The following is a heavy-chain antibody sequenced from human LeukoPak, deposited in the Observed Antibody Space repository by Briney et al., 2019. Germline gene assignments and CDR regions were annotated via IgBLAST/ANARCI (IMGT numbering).Heavy chain of an antibody. J-gene: IGHJ4*02. CDR3: ARDERLLSFLK. CDR2: ISGSGSGT. V-gene: IGHV3-23*01. D-gene: IGHD3-3*01. Sequence: GGSLRLSCAASGFTFISYAMSWVRQAPGKGLEWVAAISGSGSGTYYADSVKGRFTISRDNSKNTLYLQMNSLRAEDTAIYYCARDERLLSFLKWGQGTLVTVSS. CDR1: GFTFISYA.